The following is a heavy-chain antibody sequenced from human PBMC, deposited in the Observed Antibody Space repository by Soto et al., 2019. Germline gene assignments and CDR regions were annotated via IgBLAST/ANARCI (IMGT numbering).Heavy chain of an antibody. CDR1: GGTFSSYA. V-gene: IGHV1-69*12. CDR2: IIPIFGTT. D-gene: IGHD6-19*01. J-gene: IGHJ6*02. CDR3: ARNESSHYGMDV. Sequence: QVQLVQSGAEVKKPGSSVTVSCKASGGTFSSYAINWVRQAPGQGLEWVGGIIPIFGTTNYAQKFQGRVTLTAGESTTTAYMELSTLRSDDTAVYYCARNESSHYGMDVWGQGTTVTVSS.